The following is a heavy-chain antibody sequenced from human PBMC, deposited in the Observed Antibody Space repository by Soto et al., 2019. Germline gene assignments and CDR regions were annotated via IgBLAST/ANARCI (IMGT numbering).Heavy chain of an antibody. D-gene: IGHD3-9*01. CDR3: ARPFEPTDAFDI. Sequence: ASVKVSCKASGYTFTSYDINWVRQATGQGLEWMGWMNPNSGNTGYAQKFQGRVTMTRNTSISTAYMELSSLRSEDTAVYYCARPFEPTDAFDIWGQGTMVTVSS. J-gene: IGHJ3*02. CDR2: MNPNSGNT. V-gene: IGHV1-8*01. CDR1: GYTFTSYD.